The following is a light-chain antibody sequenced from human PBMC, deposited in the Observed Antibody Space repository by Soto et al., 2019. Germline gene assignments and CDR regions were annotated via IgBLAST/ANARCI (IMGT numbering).Light chain of an antibody. Sequence: IEMTQSPATLSVSPGDRATLSCRASQTIDNNLAWYQQKPGQPPRLLISDASTRATDIPARFNGSGSGTEFTLTFSSLESEEFAVYYCQQYNNCHPTWMFGQGTKVDIK. V-gene: IGKV3-15*01. CDR1: QTIDNN. CDR2: DAS. CDR3: QQYNNCHPTWM. J-gene: IGKJ1*01.